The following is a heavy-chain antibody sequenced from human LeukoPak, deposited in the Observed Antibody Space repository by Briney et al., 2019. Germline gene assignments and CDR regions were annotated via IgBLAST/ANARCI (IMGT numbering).Heavy chain of an antibody. CDR2: ISDSGGNT. J-gene: IGHJ6*03. Sequence: GGSLRLSCAASGFTFSTYAMSWVRQAPWKGLEWVSAISDSGGNTYYADSVKGRFAISRDNSRNTLYLQVSSLRAEDTAVYYCARGNNFNYYDYYMHVWGKGTTVTVSS. CDR3: ARGNNFNYYDYYMHV. V-gene: IGHV3-23*01. D-gene: IGHD1-20*01. CDR1: GFTFSTYA.